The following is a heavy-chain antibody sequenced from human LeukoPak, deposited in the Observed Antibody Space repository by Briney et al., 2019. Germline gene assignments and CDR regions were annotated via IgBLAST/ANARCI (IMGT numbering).Heavy chain of an antibody. CDR3: ARGAPGYHDAFDI. CDR2: IYYSGST. D-gene: IGHD6-25*01. Sequence: SETLSLTCTVSGGSISSYYWSWIRQPPGKGLEWIGYIYYSGSTNYNPSLKSRVTISVDTSKNQFSPKLSSVTAADTAVYYCARGAPGYHDAFDIWGQGTMVTVSS. CDR1: GGSISSYY. V-gene: IGHV4-59*08. J-gene: IGHJ3*02.